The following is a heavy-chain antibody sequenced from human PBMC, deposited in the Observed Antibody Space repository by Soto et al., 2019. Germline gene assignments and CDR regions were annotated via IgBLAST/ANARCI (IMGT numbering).Heavy chain of an antibody. V-gene: IGHV1-18*04. CDR2: LSGYNGNT. CDR3: ARGSYDYGDYDPSVENFDH. J-gene: IGHJ4*02. D-gene: IGHD4-17*01. CDR1: GYSFTSYG. Sequence: QVQLVQSGSEVKKPGASVKVSCKTSGYSFTSYGISWVRQATGQGLEWMGWLSGYNGNTNYEQKLQGRVTLTTDTSATTSYVELRSLRSDDTAVYYCARGSYDYGDYDPSVENFDHWGQGTLVTVSS.